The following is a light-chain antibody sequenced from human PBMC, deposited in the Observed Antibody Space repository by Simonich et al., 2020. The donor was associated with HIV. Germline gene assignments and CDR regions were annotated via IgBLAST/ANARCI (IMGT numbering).Light chain of an antibody. CDR3: QQYYSIPYT. CDR2: RAS. J-gene: IGKJ2*01. Sequence: DIQLTQSPSFLSASVGDRVTITCRASQGIASYLAWYQQKPGKAPKLLLYRASTLQSGFPSRFSGSGSGTEFSLTISSLQPEDFATYYCQQYYSIPYTFGLGTRLEIK. V-gene: IGKV1-9*01. CDR1: QGIASY.